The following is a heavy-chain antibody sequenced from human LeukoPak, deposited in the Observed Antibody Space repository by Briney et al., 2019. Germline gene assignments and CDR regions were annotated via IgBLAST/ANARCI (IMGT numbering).Heavy chain of an antibody. D-gene: IGHD1-26*01. CDR3: ARVGAHDFDY. V-gene: IGHV4-38-2*01. J-gene: IGHJ4*02. CDR2: IYHNGST. Sequence: SETLSLTCAVSGYSISSGYYWGWIRQPPGKGLEWIGSIYHNGSTYYNPSLKSRVTISVDTSKNQFSLKLSSVTAADTAVYYCARVGAHDFDYWGQGTLVTVSS. CDR1: GYSISSGYY.